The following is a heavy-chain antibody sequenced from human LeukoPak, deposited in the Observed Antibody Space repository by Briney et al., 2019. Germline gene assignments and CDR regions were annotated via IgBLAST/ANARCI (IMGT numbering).Heavy chain of an antibody. CDR2: ISSTSTYI. V-gene: IGHV3-21*04. Sequence: PGGSLTLSCAGSGITLNGYSVNWVRQAPGKGLEWVSSISSTSTYIYYTDSVKGRFTISRDNYKNTLYLQMNSLRAEDTAVYYCAKEPDGYYGFDYWGQGTLVTVSS. CDR1: GITLNGYS. D-gene: IGHD3-10*01. J-gene: IGHJ4*02. CDR3: AKEPDGYYGFDY.